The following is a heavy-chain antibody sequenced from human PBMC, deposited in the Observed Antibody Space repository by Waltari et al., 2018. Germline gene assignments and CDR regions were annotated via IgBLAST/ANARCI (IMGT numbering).Heavy chain of an antibody. D-gene: IGHD6-19*01. CDR2: IIPIFGTA. J-gene: IGHJ4*02. Sequence: QVQLVQSGAEVKKPGSSVKVSCKASGGNFSSYAISWVRQAPGQGLEWMGGIIPIFGTANYAQKFQGRVTITADESTSTAYMELSSLRSEDTAVYYCARGLSSSGWYREGCYFDYWGQGTLVTVSS. CDR1: GGNFSSYA. CDR3: ARGLSSSGWYREGCYFDY. V-gene: IGHV1-69*01.